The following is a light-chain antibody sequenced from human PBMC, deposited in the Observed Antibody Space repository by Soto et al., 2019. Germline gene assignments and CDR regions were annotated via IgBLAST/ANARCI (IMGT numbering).Light chain of an antibody. Sequence: EIVMTQSPATLSVSPGERAALSCRASESVNTSLAWYQQRPGQAPRLLIIGASTRATGILARFSGSGSGTEVTLTISSLQSEDFAVDYCQQYSMAPLTFGQGTKVDI. J-gene: IGKJ1*01. CDR2: GAS. CDR1: ESVNTS. V-gene: IGKV3-15*01. CDR3: QQYSMAPLT.